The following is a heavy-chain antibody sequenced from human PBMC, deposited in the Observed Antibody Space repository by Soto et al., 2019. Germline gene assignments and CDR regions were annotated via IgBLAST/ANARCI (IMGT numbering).Heavy chain of an antibody. V-gene: IGHV3-73*02. D-gene: IGHD3-10*01. Sequence: EVQLVESGGGLVQPGGSLKLSCAASGFTFSGSAMHWVCQASGKGLEWVGRIRSKANSYATAYAASVKGRFTISRDDSKNTAYLQMNSLKTEDTAVYYCTRGKDGDRFDYWGQGTLVTVSS. CDR2: IRSKANSYAT. CDR3: TRGKDGDRFDY. J-gene: IGHJ4*02. CDR1: GFTFSGSA.